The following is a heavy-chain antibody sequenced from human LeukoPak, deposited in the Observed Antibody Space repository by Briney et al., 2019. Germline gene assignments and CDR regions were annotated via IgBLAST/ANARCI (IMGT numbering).Heavy chain of an antibody. J-gene: IGHJ6*02. CDR2: INSDGRST. D-gene: IGHD4-17*01. Sequence: GGSLRLSCAASGFTFSSYWMHWVRQAPGKGLVWVSRINSDGRSTSYADSVKGRFTISRDNAKNTLYLQMNSLRAEDTAVYYCARGVTVTTYYYYGMDVWGQGTTVTVSS. CDR1: GFTFSSYW. V-gene: IGHV3-74*01. CDR3: ARGVTVTTYYYYGMDV.